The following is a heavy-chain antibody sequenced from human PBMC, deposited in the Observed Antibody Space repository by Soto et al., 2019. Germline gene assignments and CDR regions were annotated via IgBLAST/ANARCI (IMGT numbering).Heavy chain of an antibody. CDR2: INHSGST. J-gene: IGHJ4*02. CDR3: ARDGSDKITVLFDY. CDR1: GGSFSGYY. V-gene: IGHV4-34*01. D-gene: IGHD1-20*01. Sequence: ASETLSLTCAVYGGSFSGYYWTWIRQPPGKGLEWIGEINHSGSTNYNPSLKSRVTISVDTSKNQFSLKLSSVTAADTAVYYCARDGSDKITVLFDYWGQGTLVTVSS.